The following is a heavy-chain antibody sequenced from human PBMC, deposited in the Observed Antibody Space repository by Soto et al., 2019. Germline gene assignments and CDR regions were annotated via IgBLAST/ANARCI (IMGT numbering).Heavy chain of an antibody. J-gene: IGHJ4*02. CDR2: ISGSSSYI. D-gene: IGHD3-10*01. CDR3: ARAAGYGSFDY. CDR1: GFTFSSYS. V-gene: IGHV3-21*01. Sequence: EVLLVESGGGLVKPGGSLRLSCVASGFTFSSYSMNWVRQAPGKGLEWVSSISGSSSYIYYADSVKGRFTISRDNAKNSLYLQMSSLRAEDTAVYYCARAAGYGSFDYWGQGTLVTVSS.